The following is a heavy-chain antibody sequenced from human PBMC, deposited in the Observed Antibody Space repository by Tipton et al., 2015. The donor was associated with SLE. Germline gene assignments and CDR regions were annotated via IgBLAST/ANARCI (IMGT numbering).Heavy chain of an antibody. CDR1: GFTFSSYA. CDR3: ARVFMGYYYYMDV. D-gene: IGHD3-10*01. CDR2: ISYDGSNK. V-gene: IGHV3-30*04. J-gene: IGHJ6*03. Sequence: SLRLSCAASGFTFSSYAMHWVRQAPGKGLEWVAVISYDGSNKYYADSVKGRFTISRDNSKNTLYLQMNSLRAEDTAVYYCARVFMGYYYYMDVWGKGTTVTVSS.